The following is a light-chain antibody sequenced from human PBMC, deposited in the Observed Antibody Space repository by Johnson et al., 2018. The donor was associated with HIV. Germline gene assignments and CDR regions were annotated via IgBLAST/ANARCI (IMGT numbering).Light chain of an antibody. V-gene: IGLV1-51*01. CDR3: GTWDSSLSDHV. Sequence: QAVLTQPPSVSAAPGQKVTISCSGSSSNIGNNYVSWYQQLPGTAPKLLIYDNNKRPSGIPDRFSGSTSGTSATLGITGLQTGDEADYYCGTWDSSLSDHVFGTGTKVTVL. CDR1: SSNIGNNY. CDR2: DNN. J-gene: IGLJ1*01.